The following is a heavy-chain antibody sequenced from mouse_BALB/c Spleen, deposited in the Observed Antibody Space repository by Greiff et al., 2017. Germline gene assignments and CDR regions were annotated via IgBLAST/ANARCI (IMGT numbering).Heavy chain of an antibody. J-gene: IGHJ2*01. D-gene: IGHD1-1*01. V-gene: IGHV1-5*01. CDR2: IYPGNSDT. CDR3: TSYRITTVADY. CDR1: GYSFTSYW. Sequence: EVQLQQSGTVLARPGASVKMSCKASGYSFTSYWMHWVKQRPGQGLEWIGAIYPGNSDTSYNQKFKGKAKLTAVTSASTAYMELSSLTNEDSAVYYCTSYRITTVADYWGQGTTLTVSS.